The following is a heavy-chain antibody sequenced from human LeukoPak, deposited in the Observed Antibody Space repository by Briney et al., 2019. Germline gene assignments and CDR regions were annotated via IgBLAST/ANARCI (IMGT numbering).Heavy chain of an antibody. CDR3: ARGGSYGDYVFNY. J-gene: IGHJ4*02. V-gene: IGHV3-30*03. Sequence: GGSLRLSCAASGFTFSSYGMHWVRQAPGKGLEWVAVISYDGSNKYYADSVKGRFTISRDNSKNTLYLQMNSLRAEDTAVYYCARGGSYGDYVFNYWGQGTLVTVSS. D-gene: IGHD4-17*01. CDR1: GFTFSSYG. CDR2: ISYDGSNK.